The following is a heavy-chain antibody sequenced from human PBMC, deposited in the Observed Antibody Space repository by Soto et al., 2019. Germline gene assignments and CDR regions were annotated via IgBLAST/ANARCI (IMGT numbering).Heavy chain of an antibody. J-gene: IGHJ5*02. CDR3: WRILHCSGLSCYPYNWFYP. D-gene: IGHD2-15*01. CDR2: IKHSGST. CDR1: GGSFSGYY. Sequence: QVQLQQWGAGLLKPSETLSLTCAVYGGSFSGYYWSWIRQPPGKGLEWIGEIKHSGSTNYNPSLKSLVTISVDTSKNQFFLKLRSVTAAVTALYYCWRILHCSGLSCYPYNWFYPWGQGLLVTVSS. V-gene: IGHV4-34*01.